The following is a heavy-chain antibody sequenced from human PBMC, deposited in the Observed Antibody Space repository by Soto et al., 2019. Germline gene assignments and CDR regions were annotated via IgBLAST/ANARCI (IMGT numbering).Heavy chain of an antibody. CDR1: GFTFSSYA. J-gene: IGHJ4*02. CDR2: ISGSGGST. Sequence: GGSLRLSCAASGFTFSSYAMSWVRQAPGKGLEWVSLISGSGGSTYYADSVKGRFTISRDNSKNTLYLEMNSLRAEDTAVYYCATSLRVDCSGGSCYFDTWGQGTLVTVSS. V-gene: IGHV3-23*01. CDR3: ATSLRVDCSGGSCYFDT. D-gene: IGHD2-15*01.